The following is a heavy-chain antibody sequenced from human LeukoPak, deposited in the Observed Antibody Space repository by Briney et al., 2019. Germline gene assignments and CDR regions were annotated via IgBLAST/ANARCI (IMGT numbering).Heavy chain of an antibody. CDR3: ARDRGGSYSDY. J-gene: IGHJ4*02. V-gene: IGHV1-3*01. CDR2: INAGNGNT. Sequence: ASVKVSCKASGYTFTSYAMHWVRQAPGQRLEWMGWINAGNGNTKCSQKFQGRVTITRDTSASTAYMELSSLRSEDTAVYYCARDRGGSYSDYWGQGTLVTVSS. D-gene: IGHD1-26*01. CDR1: GYTFTSYA.